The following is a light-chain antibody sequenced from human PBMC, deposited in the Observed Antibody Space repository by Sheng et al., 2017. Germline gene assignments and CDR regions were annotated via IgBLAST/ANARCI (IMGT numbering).Light chain of an antibody. CDR2: AAS. Sequence: DIQMTQSPSSLSASVGDRVTITCRASQGVTNYLAWYQQKPGKVPHLLIYAASTLQSGVPSRFSGSGSGTDFTLTISSLRPEDVTTYYCQQYYSAPYTFGQGNKLEIK. J-gene: IGKJ2*01. V-gene: IGKV1-27*01. CDR3: QQYYSAPYT. CDR1: QGVTNY.